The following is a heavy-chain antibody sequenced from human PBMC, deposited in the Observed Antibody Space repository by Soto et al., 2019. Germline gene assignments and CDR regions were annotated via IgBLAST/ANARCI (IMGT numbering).Heavy chain of an antibody. CDR2: IYYSGST. CDR3: ARQCRGVTCHWFVP. CDR1: GGSISSYY. J-gene: IGHJ5*02. V-gene: IGHV4-59*08. D-gene: IGHD2-15*01. Sequence: PSETLSLTCTVSGGSISSYYWSWIRQPPGKGLEWIGYIYYSGSTNYNPSLKSRVTISVDTSKNQFSLKLGSVTAADTAVYYCARQCRGVTCHWFVPWGQGTLVTVSS.